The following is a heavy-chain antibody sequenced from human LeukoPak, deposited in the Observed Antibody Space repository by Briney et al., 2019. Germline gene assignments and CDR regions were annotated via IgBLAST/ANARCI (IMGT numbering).Heavy chain of an antibody. V-gene: IGHV4-39*01. D-gene: IGHD6-6*01. CDR1: GGSISSTSSY. Sequence: SETLSLTCTVSGGSISSTSSYWGWIRQPPGKGLEWIVTIYYSGSTYYNPSLKSRATISVDTSKNQLSLKLTSVTAADTAVYYCARVRAARYNDAFDIWGQGTMVTVSS. CDR3: ARVRAARYNDAFDI. J-gene: IGHJ3*02. CDR2: IYYSGST.